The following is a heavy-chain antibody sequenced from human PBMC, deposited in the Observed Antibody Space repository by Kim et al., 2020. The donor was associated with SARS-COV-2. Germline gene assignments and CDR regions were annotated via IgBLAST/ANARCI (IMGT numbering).Heavy chain of an antibody. CDR3: ARDNPLGCSGGSCYRAFDI. J-gene: IGHJ3*02. CDR2: IYYSGST. D-gene: IGHD2-15*01. V-gene: IGHV4-31*03. CDR1: GGSISSGGYY. Sequence: SETLSLTCTVSGGSISSGGYYWSWIRQHPGKGLEWIGYIYYSGSTYYNPSLKSRVTISVDTSKNQFSLKLSSVTAADTAVYYCARDNPLGCSGGSCYRAFDIWGQGTMVTVSS.